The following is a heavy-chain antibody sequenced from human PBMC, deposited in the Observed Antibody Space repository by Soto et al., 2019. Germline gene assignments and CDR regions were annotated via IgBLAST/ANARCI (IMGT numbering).Heavy chain of an antibody. D-gene: IGHD3-3*01. V-gene: IGHV1-3*01. J-gene: IGHJ4*02. CDR3: ARVGVDFGSGYSNGDYFDY. CDR2: INAGNGNT. CDR1: GYTFTSYA. Sequence: QVQLVQSGAEVKKPGASVKVSCTASGYTFTSYAMHWVRQAPGQRLEWMGWINAGNGNTKYSQKFQGRVTITRDTSASTAYMELSSLRSEDTAVYYCARVGVDFGSGYSNGDYFDYWGQGTLVTVSS.